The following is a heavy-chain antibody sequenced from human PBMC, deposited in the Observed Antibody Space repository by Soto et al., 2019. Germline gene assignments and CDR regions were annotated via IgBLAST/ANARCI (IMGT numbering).Heavy chain of an antibody. CDR1: GFTFDDYA. CDR2: ISWNSGSI. Sequence: GGSLRLSCAASGFTFDDYAMHWVRQAPGKGLEWVSGISWNSGSIGYADSVKGRFTISRDNAKNSLYLQMNSLRAEDTVLYYCAKDMGGGDIAAVGYHDAFDIWGQGTMVTVSS. V-gene: IGHV3-9*01. D-gene: IGHD6-13*01. CDR3: AKDMGGGDIAAVGYHDAFDI. J-gene: IGHJ3*02.